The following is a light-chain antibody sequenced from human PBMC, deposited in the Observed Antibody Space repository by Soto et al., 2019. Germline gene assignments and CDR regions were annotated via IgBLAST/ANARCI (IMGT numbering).Light chain of an antibody. Sequence: QSVLTQSPSASASLGTSVKFTCTLNSGHSDYAIASHQQRPEKGPRFLMKLDSGGSHTKGDGIPDRFSGSSSGAERFLTIASRQTEDEADYNCQTWDSGIHVFCGGTKLTVL. J-gene: IGLJ3*02. CDR1: SGHSDYA. CDR2: LDSGGSH. V-gene: IGLV4-69*01. CDR3: QTWDSGIHV.